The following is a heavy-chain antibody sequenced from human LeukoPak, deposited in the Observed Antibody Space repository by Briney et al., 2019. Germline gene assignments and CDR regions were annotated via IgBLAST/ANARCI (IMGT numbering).Heavy chain of an antibody. D-gene: IGHD2-21*02. CDR3: ASAGVTAYCGGDCYSRNNWFDP. Sequence: GASVKVSCKASGYTFTGYYMHWVRQAPGQGLEWMGWINPNSGGTNYAQKFQGRVTMTRDTSISTAYMELSRLRSDDTAVYYCASAGVTAYCGGDCYSRNNWFDPWGQGTLVTVSS. CDR2: INPNSGGT. V-gene: IGHV1-2*02. J-gene: IGHJ5*02. CDR1: GYTFTGYY.